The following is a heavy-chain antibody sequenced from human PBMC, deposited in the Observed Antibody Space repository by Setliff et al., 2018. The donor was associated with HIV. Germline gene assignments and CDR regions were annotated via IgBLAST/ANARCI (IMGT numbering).Heavy chain of an antibody. Sequence: GGSLRLSCTASGFTFGDYAMAWVRQAPGKGLDWVAFIRSKAYGGTTEYAASVKGRFTISRDDSKSIAYLQMNSLKTEDTAVYYCTRVSEYGYFDYWGQGTLVTVSS. CDR1: GFTFGDYA. V-gene: IGHV3-49*04. CDR2: IRSKAYGGTT. D-gene: IGHD4-17*01. CDR3: TRVSEYGYFDY. J-gene: IGHJ4*02.